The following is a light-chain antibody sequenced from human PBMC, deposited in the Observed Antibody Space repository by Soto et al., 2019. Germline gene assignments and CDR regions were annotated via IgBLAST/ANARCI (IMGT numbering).Light chain of an antibody. CDR3: QQSYTAPLT. V-gene: IGKV1-39*01. CDR1: QYISTY. J-gene: IGKJ4*01. CDR2: AS. Sequence: DIQMTQSTSFLSASVGDRVTITYRASQYISTYLAWYQQKPGKAPCLLIFASSLQSGVPPRFSGSGSGTDFTLTISSLQPEDFATYFCQQSYTAPLTFGGGTKVEL.